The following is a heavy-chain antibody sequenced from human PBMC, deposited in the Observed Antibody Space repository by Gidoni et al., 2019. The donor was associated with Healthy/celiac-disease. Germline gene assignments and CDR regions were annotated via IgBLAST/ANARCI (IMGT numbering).Heavy chain of an antibody. V-gene: IGHV3-23*01. J-gene: IGHJ4*02. CDR3: AKAVNRVAARQSYFDY. Sequence: EVPLLESGGGLVQPGGSLRLSCVASGFTFSSYAMSWVRQAPGKGLAWVSAISGSGSRTYYADSVKDRLTISGDNSKNTLYLQMNSLRAEDTAVYYCAKAVNRVAARQSYFDYWGQGTLVNVSS. CDR1: GFTFSSYA. D-gene: IGHD6-6*01. CDR2: ISGSGSRT.